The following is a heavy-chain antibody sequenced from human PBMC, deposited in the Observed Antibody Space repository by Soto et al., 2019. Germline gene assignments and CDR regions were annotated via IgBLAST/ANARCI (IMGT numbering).Heavy chain of an antibody. D-gene: IGHD3-3*01. Sequence: ASGTLSLTCTVSGGSISSSSYYWGWVRQPPGKGLEWIGSIYYSGSTYYNPSLKSRVTISVDTSKNQFSLKLSSVTAADTAVYYCARYYDFWSGYLYYWGQGTLVTVSS. V-gene: IGHV4-39*01. CDR3: ARYYDFWSGYLYY. CDR1: GGSISSSSYY. J-gene: IGHJ4*02. CDR2: IYYSGST.